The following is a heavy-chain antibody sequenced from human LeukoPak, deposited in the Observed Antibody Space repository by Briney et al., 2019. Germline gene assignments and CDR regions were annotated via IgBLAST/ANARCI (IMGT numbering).Heavy chain of an antibody. J-gene: IGHJ3*02. Sequence: PSETLSLTCSVSDDSFSSHYWTWIRQPPGKGLEWIAYISYSGSTNYNPSLKSRVTISVDTSKNQFSLRLSSVTAADTAVYYCARGGTYCGGDCYSYAFDIWGQGTMVTVSS. D-gene: IGHD2-21*02. CDR3: ARGGTYCGGDCYSYAFDI. CDR2: ISYSGST. V-gene: IGHV4-59*11. CDR1: DDSFSSHY.